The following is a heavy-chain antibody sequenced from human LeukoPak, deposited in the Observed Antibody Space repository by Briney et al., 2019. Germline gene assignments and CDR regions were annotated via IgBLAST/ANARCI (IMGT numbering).Heavy chain of an antibody. V-gene: IGHV3-21*01. CDR3: ARVSSNPYSRGYYHFDY. J-gene: IGHJ4*02. CDR2: ISSTGAYI. Sequence: GGSLRLSCAASGFAFNTYTMNWVRQIPGKGLEWVSSISSTGAYIYHADSMDGRFTVSRDNARNLLYLHTNSLRAEDSAMYFCARVSSNPYSRGYYHFDYWGQGTLVTVSS. D-gene: IGHD6-25*01. CDR1: GFAFNTYT.